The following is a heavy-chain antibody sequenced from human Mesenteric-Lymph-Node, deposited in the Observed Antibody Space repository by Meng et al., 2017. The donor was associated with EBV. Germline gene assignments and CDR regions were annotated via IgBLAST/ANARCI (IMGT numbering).Heavy chain of an antibody. J-gene: IGHJ5*02. V-gene: IGHV4-34*01. D-gene: IGHD2-15*01. CDR1: CGCFGDYF. CDR2: INHSGIT. Sequence: QVQLYPWGVGLFHPSETLSLTCTVYCGCFGDYFLVWIRQYPGKGLEWIAEINHSGITNYNPSLRSRVTLSVDTSRNQISLELTSVTAADTAVYFCARGVIPHATYCSGGTCYGFDPWGQGTLVTVSS. CDR3: ARGVIPHATYCSGGTCYGFDP.